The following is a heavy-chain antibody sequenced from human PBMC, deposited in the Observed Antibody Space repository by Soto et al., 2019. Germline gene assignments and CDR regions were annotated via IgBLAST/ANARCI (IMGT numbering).Heavy chain of an antibody. J-gene: IGHJ4*02. Sequence: VQLVESGGGLVKPGGSLRLSCAASGFTFSDYYMSWIRQAPGKGLEWVSTISGAGGSTDYADSVKGRFTISRDNSKNTLYLQTNSLRAEDTAVYYCAKGWDLLRSSIDYWGQGTLVTVSS. CDR1: GFTFSDYY. V-gene: IGHV3-23*04. D-gene: IGHD1-26*01. CDR3: AKGWDLLRSSIDY. CDR2: ISGAGGST.